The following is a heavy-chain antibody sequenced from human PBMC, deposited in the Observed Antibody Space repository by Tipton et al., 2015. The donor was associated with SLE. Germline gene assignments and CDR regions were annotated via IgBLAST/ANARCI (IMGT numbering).Heavy chain of an antibody. D-gene: IGHD6-13*01. CDR3: ARRGSRWDYFDY. J-gene: IGHJ4*02. V-gene: IGHV4-4*07. Sequence: TLSLTCTVSGGSISSYYWSWIRQPAGKGLEWIGRIYPTGNTNYNPSLKSRVTMSVDTSKNQFSLKLTSVTAADTAVYYCARRGSRWDYFDYWGQGTLVTVSS. CDR1: GGSISSYY. CDR2: IYPTGNT.